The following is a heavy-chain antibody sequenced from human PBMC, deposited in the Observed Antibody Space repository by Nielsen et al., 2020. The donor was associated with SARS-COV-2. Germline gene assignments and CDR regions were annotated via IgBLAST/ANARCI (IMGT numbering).Heavy chain of an antibody. D-gene: IGHD5-18*01. V-gene: IGHV3-21*01. J-gene: IGHJ4*02. Sequence: GESLKISCAASGFTFSSYSMNWVRQAPGKGLEWVSSISSSSSYIYYADSVKGRFTISRDNAKNSLYLQMNSLRAEDTAVYYCATGYSYGYYWHYWGQGTLVTVSS. CDR3: ATGYSYGYYWHY. CDR2: ISSSSSYI. CDR1: GFTFSSYS.